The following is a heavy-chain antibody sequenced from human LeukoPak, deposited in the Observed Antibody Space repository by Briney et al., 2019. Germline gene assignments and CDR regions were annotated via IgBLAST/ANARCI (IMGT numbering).Heavy chain of an antibody. CDR3: ARDREGLAYFDY. CDR2: IDPNSGGT. D-gene: IGHD3/OR15-3a*01. J-gene: IGHJ4*02. CDR1: GYTFTGKF. Sequence: GASVKVSYKASGYTFTGKFIHWVRQAPGQGLEWMGWIDPNSGGTDYAQKFRGRVTMTRDTSTSTAYMDLSSLISDDTAVYYCARDREGLAYFDYWGQGTPVTVSS. V-gene: IGHV1-2*02.